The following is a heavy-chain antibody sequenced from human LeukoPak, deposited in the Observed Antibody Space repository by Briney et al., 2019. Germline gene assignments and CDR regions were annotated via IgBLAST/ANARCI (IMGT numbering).Heavy chain of an antibody. J-gene: IGHJ6*02. CDR2: INSDGSST. CDR1: GFTFSSCW. V-gene: IGHV3-74*01. D-gene: IGHD6-6*01. Sequence: GGSLRLSCAASGFTFSSCWMRWVRQAPGKGLVWVARINSDGSSTTYADSVKGRFTISRDNAKNTLDLQMNSLRAEDTAVCYCTRGSLIAGRLMDVWGPGTTVTVSS. CDR3: TRGSLIAGRLMDV.